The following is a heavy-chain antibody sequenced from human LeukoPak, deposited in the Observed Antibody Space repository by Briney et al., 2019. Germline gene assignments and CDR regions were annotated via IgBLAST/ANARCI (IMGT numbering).Heavy chain of an antibody. J-gene: IGHJ4*02. CDR2: IIPIFGTA. V-gene: IGHV1-69*13. D-gene: IGHD3-16*01. CDR1: GGTFSSYA. Sequence: ASVKVSCKASGGTFSSYAISWVRQAPGQGLEWMGGIIPIFGTANYAQKFQGRVTITADESTSTAYMELGTLRSDDTAVYYCVSRGDGGFDYWGQGTLVIVSS. CDR3: VSRGDGGFDY.